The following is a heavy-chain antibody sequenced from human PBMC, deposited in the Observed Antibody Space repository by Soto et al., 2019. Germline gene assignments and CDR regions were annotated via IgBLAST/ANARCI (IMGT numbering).Heavy chain of an antibody. CDR3: ARDKPYFWSGDYTPHYYYYGMDV. D-gene: IGHD3-3*01. CDR1: GGSFSGYY. J-gene: IGHJ6*02. V-gene: IGHV4-34*01. Sequence: PSETLSLTCAVYGGSFSGYYWSWIRQPPGKGLEWIGEINHSGSTNYNPSLKSRVTISVDTSKNQFSLKLSSVTAADTAVYYCARDKPYFWSGDYTPHYYYYGMDVWGQGTTVTVSS. CDR2: INHSGST.